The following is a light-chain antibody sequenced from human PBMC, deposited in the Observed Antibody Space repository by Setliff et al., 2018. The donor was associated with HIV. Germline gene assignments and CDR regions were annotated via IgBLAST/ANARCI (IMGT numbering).Light chain of an antibody. J-gene: IGLJ1*01. Sequence: QSVLAQPASVSGSPGQSITISCTGTRSDVGAYNYVSWYQQHPGKAPKLMIYEVNNRPSGVSNRFSGSKSGNTASLTISGLQAEDEAAYFCSSFTDSNVYIFGTGTKVTVL. CDR2: EVN. CDR1: RSDVGAYNY. CDR3: SSFTDSNVYI. V-gene: IGLV2-14*01.